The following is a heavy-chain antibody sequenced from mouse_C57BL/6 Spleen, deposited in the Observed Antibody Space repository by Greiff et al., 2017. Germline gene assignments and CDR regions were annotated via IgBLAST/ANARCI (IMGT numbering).Heavy chain of an antibody. Sequence: EVKLVESGPGLVKPSQSLSLTCSVTGYSITSGYYWNWIRQFPGNKLEWMGYISYDGSNNYNPSLKNRISITRDTSKNQFFLKLNSVTTEDTATYDCASYDYDAGYWGQGTTLTVSS. J-gene: IGHJ2*01. CDR2: ISYDGSN. CDR1: GYSITSGYY. V-gene: IGHV3-6*01. D-gene: IGHD2-4*01. CDR3: ASYDYDAGY.